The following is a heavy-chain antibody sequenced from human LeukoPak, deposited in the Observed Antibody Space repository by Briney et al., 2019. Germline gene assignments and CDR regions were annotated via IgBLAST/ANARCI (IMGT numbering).Heavy chain of an antibody. V-gene: IGHV3-23*01. CDR1: GFTFSSYA. Sequence: GASLRLSCAASGFTFSSYAMSWVRQAPGKGLEWVSAISGSGGSTYYADSVWGRFTISRDNSKNTLYLQMNSLRAEDTAVYYCAKDRGSSSPWHLDYWGQGTLVTVSS. D-gene: IGHD6-13*01. CDR2: ISGSGGST. J-gene: IGHJ4*02. CDR3: AKDRGSSSPWHLDY.